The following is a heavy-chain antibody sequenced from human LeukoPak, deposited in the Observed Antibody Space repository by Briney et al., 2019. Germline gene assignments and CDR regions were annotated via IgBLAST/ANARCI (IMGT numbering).Heavy chain of an antibody. V-gene: IGHV4-34*01. J-gene: IGHJ3*02. CDR2: INHSGST. CDR3: ARGIEVVVAATRSNSQDAFDI. CDR1: GGSFSGYY. D-gene: IGHD2-15*01. Sequence: SETRSLTCAVYGGSFSGYYWSWIRQPPGKGLEWIGEINHSGSTNYNPSLKSRVTISVDTSKNQFSLKLSSVSVADTAVYYCARGIEVVVAATRSNSQDAFDIWGQGTMVTVSS.